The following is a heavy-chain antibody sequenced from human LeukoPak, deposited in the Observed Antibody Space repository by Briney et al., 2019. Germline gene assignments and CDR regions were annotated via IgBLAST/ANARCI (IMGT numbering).Heavy chain of an antibody. Sequence: GGSLRLSCAGSGFTFGGYGMHWFRQTPGKGLEWVAVIAYDGSRAFYTDSVKGRFTISRDKSKNTMSVQMDDLRAEDTAVYYCTRYNNDHFDYCGQGTLVSVSS. CDR2: IAYDGSRA. CDR3: TRYNNDHFDY. J-gene: IGHJ4*02. D-gene: IGHD1-14*01. V-gene: IGHV3-33*01. CDR1: GFTFGGYG.